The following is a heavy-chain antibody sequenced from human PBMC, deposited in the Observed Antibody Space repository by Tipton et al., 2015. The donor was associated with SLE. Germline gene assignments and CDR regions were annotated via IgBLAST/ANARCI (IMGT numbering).Heavy chain of an antibody. V-gene: IGHV4-59*01. CDR2: ISYRGNT. J-gene: IGHJ5*02. CDR1: GGSISSYY. Sequence: TLSLTCNVFGGSISSYYWSWIRQSPGKGLEWIAYISYRGNTDYNPSLKSRVTISVDTSKNQFSLKLSSVTAADTAVYYCARGYGDYSNGFDPWGQGTLVTVSS. CDR3: ARGYGDYSNGFDP. D-gene: IGHD4-17*01.